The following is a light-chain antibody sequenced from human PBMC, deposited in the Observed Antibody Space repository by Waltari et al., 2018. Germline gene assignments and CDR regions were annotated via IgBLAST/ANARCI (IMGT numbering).Light chain of an antibody. CDR1: ALLKRY. CDR3: QTAESSGTYVV. J-gene: IGLJ2*01. CDR2: KDS. V-gene: IGLV3-25*03. Sequence: SYELTQLPPVFVSPEQTARITCSGDALLKRYAYWYQQKPGQAPVLETYKDSERLSGIPERFSGSNSGTTVTLTISGVQAEDEADYYCQTAESSGTYVVFCGVTTLTVL.